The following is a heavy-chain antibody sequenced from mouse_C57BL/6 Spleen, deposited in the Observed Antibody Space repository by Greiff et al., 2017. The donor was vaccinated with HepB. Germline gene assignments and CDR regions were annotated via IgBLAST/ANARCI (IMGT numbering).Heavy chain of an antibody. CDR3: ARVTVVSHYFDY. Sequence: QVQLQQPGAELVKPGASVKMSCKASGYTFTSYWITWVKQRPGQGLEWIGDIYPGSGSTNYNEKFKSKATLTVDTSSSTAYMQLSSLTSEDSAVYYCARVTVVSHYFDYWGQGTTLTVSS. J-gene: IGHJ2*01. CDR1: GYTFTSYW. CDR2: IYPGSGST. D-gene: IGHD1-1*01. V-gene: IGHV1-55*01.